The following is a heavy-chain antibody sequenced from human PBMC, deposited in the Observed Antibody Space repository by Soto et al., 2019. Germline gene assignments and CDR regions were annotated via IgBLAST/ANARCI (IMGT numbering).Heavy chain of an antibody. J-gene: IGHJ6*02. CDR1: GFTFSSYA. CDR3: ARDLSDYYDSSGYLPLYYYYYGMDV. CDR2: ISYDGSNK. V-gene: IGHV3-30-3*01. Sequence: PGGSLRLSCAASGFTFSSYAMHWVRQAPGKGLEWVAVISYDGSNKYYADSVKGRFTISRDNSKNTLYLQMNSLRAEDTAVYYCARDLSDYYDSSGYLPLYYYYYGMDVWGQGTTVTVSS. D-gene: IGHD3-22*01.